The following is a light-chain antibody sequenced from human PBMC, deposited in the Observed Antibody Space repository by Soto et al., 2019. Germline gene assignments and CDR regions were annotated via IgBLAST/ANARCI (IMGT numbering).Light chain of an antibody. CDR3: QSYDRSLSAYWV. V-gene: IGLV1-40*01. Sequence: QSVLTQPPSVSGAPGQRVTISCTGTTSNIGAGYEVHWYQQFPGRAPKLLIYGHNRPAGVPDRFSASKSGTSASLAITGLQAEDEADYYCQSYDRSLSAYWVFGGGTKVTVL. CDR1: TSNIGAGYE. CDR2: GH. J-gene: IGLJ3*02.